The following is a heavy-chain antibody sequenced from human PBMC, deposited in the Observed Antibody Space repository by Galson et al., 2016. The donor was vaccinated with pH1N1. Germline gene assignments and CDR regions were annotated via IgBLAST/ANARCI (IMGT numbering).Heavy chain of an antibody. J-gene: IGHJ5*02. D-gene: IGHD4-17*01. CDR2: IDWDDDK. CDR3: ARMYYGDYVNYVDP. CDR1: GFSLSTSGMC. Sequence: PALVKPTQTLTLTCTFSGFSLSTSGMCVSWIRQPPGRALEWLALIDWDDDKYYSTSLKTRLTISKDTSKNQVVLTMTNMDPVDTATYYCARMYYGDYVNYVDPGGQGTLVTVSS. V-gene: IGHV2-70*01.